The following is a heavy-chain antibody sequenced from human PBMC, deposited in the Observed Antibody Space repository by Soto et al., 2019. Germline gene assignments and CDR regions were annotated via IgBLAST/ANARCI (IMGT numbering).Heavy chain of an antibody. CDR3: AKGAVQDLWSGYYTLFDY. Sequence: GGSLRLSCAASGFTLSTYGMHWVRQAPGKGLEWVAVISYDAKHKYYADSLKGRFTISRDNSKNTLYLQMNSLRAEDTAVYYCAKGAVQDLWSGYYTLFDYWGQGTLVTVSS. J-gene: IGHJ4*02. D-gene: IGHD3-3*01. V-gene: IGHV3-30*18. CDR2: ISYDAKHK. CDR1: GFTLSTYG.